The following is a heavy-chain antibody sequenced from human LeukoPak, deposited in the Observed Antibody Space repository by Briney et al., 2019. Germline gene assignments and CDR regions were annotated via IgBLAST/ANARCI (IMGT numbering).Heavy chain of an antibody. CDR3: ARYIVSYPHDAFDI. Sequence: SETLSLTCTVSGGSISSSSDYWGWIRQAPGKGLEWIGSIYYSENTYYNSSLKSRVTISVDTSKNQFSLKLSSVTAADTAFYYCARYIVSYPHDAFDIWGQGTMVTVSS. J-gene: IGHJ3*02. CDR1: GGSISSSSDY. CDR2: IYYSENT. V-gene: IGHV4-39*07. D-gene: IGHD1-26*01.